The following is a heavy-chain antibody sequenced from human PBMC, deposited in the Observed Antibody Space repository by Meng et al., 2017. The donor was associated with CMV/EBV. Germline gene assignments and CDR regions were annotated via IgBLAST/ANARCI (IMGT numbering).Heavy chain of an antibody. CDR2: ISWNSGST. Sequence: SLKISCAASGFTFDDYAMHWVRQAPGKGLEWVSGISWNSGSTGYADSVKGRFTISRDNAKNSLYLQMNSLRAEDTALYYCARDLPYVLDGMDVWGQGTTVTVSS. CDR1: GFTFDDYA. V-gene: IGHV3-9*01. J-gene: IGHJ6*02. CDR3: ARDLPYVLDGMDV. D-gene: IGHD2-8*02.